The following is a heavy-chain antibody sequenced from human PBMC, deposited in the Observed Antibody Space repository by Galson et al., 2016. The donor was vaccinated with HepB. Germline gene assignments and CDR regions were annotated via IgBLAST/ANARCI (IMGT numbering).Heavy chain of an antibody. CDR3: ARDRTTGDSSAWYDALDY. CDR1: GFRFSYYG. J-gene: IGHJ4*02. CDR2: ISNDGSNT. Sequence: SLRLSCAASGFRFSYYGMHWVRQAPGKGLEWVAFISNDGSNTYYAESVKGRFTISRDKSRTTVSLQMNSLRVEDTAVYYCARDRTTGDSSAWYDALDYWGQGTPVTISS. D-gene: IGHD6-19*01. V-gene: IGHV3-30*03.